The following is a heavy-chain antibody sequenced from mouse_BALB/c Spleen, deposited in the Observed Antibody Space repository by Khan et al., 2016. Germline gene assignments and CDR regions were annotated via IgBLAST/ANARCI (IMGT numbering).Heavy chain of an antibody. CDR1: GYSITSDYA. CDR3: ARYDYDRGYFDY. CDR2: ISYSGST. J-gene: IGHJ2*01. D-gene: IGHD2-4*01. Sequence: QLQELGPGLVKPSQSLSLTCTVTGYSITSDYAWNWIRQFPGNKLEWMGYISYSGSTSYNPSLKSRISITRDTSKNQFFLQLNSVATEDTATYYCARYDYDRGYFDYWGQGTTLTVSS. V-gene: IGHV3-2*02.